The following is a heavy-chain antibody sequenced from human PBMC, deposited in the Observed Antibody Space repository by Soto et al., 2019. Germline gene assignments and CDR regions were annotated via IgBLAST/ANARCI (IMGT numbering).Heavy chain of an antibody. Sequence: NPSETLSLTCAVSGGSISSGGYSWSWIRQPPGKGLEWIGYIYHSGSTYYNPSLKSRVTISVDRSKNQFSLKLSSVTAADTAVYYCARGTAIDNWFDPWGRGTLVPVSS. J-gene: IGHJ5*02. CDR3: ARGTAIDNWFDP. CDR2: IYHSGST. D-gene: IGHD5-18*01. CDR1: GGSISSGGYS. V-gene: IGHV4-30-2*01.